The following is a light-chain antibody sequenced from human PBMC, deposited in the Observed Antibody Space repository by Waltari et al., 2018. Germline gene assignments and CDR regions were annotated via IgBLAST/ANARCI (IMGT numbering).Light chain of an antibody. CDR2: QDT. CDR1: KLGDNS. V-gene: IGLV3-1*01. Sequence: SFDLTQPPSVSVSPGQTASITCSGDKLGDNSACWYHQKPGQSPGLVIYQDTKRPSAIPERFSGSKSGNTATLTISGTQAVDEADYYCQAWDSSTYVFGTGTKVTVL. CDR3: QAWDSSTYV. J-gene: IGLJ1*01.